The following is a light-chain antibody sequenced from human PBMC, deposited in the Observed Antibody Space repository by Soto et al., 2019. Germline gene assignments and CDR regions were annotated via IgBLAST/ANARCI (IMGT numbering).Light chain of an antibody. CDR3: QQYGSLPYT. CDR1: QSVSNSY. Sequence: EIVLTQSPGTLSLSPGERATLSCWASQSVSNSYLAWYQQKLGQAPRVLIYCASSRATGIPDRFSGSGFGTDFTLTISRLEPEDCAVYYCQQYGSLPYTFGQGTKLEIK. J-gene: IGKJ2*01. CDR2: CAS. V-gene: IGKV3-20*01.